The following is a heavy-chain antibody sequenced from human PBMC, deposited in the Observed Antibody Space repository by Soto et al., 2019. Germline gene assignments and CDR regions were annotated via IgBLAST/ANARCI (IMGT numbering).Heavy chain of an antibody. Sequence: SVKVSCKASGYTFTDYYIHWVRQAPRQVLEWMGWINPNTGGTNFAQKFQGRVTMTRDTPITTAYMEMSRLASDDTAVYYCARDSGYIGRFYFNYYAMDVWGHGTTVTVSS. CDR2: INPNTGGT. CDR3: ARDSGYIGRFYFNYYAMDV. V-gene: IGHV1-2*02. J-gene: IGHJ6*02. CDR1: GYTFTDYY. D-gene: IGHD6-13*01.